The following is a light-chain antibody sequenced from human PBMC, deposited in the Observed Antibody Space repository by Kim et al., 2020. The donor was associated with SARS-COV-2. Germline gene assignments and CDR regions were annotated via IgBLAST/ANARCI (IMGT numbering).Light chain of an antibody. CDR1: NVQFKY. J-gene: IGLJ2*01. CDR3: QVWDNSLGV. V-gene: IGLV3-1*01. Sequence: SVSPEEAAIISCTENNVQFKYVCYYQQTARHSPVVVLYHDNKRPAGIAGLFSCTNSGNAAILTISGTQAVDEADYYCQVWDNSLGVFGAGTQLTVL. CDR2: HDN.